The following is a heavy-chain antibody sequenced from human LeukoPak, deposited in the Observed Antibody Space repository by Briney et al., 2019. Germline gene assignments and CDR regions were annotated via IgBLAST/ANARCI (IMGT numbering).Heavy chain of an antibody. J-gene: IGHJ4*02. CDR1: GFIISSYW. V-gene: IGHV3-7*01. CDR2: IKQDGSEK. Sequence: HTGGSLRLSCAASGFIISSYWMSWVRQAPGKGLEWVANIKQDGSEKYYVDSVKGRFTISRDNAKNSLYLQMSSLRADDMAVYYCATLVATTRFDYWGQGTLVTVSS. D-gene: IGHD5-12*01. CDR3: ATLVATTRFDY.